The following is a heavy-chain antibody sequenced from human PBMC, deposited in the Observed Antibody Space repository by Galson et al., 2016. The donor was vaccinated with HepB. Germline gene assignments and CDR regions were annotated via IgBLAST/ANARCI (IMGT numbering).Heavy chain of an antibody. CDR2: IWYDGSNK. D-gene: IGHD6-13*01. CDR3: AREMHVAAAAAFDF. V-gene: IGHV3-33*01. CDR1: GFTFSSYG. Sequence: SLRLSCAASGFTFSSYGMHWVRQAPGKGLDWVAVIWYDGSNKYYADSVKGRFTISRDNSKNTLYLQMNSLRAEDTAVYYCAREMHVAAAAAFDFWGRGTLVTVSS. J-gene: IGHJ4*02.